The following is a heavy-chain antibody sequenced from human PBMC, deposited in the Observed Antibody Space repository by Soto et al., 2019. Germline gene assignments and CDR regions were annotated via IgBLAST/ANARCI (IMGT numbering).Heavy chain of an antibody. V-gene: IGHV3-30*18. CDR1: GFTFSSYG. J-gene: IGHJ6*02. CDR2: ISYDGSNK. D-gene: IGHD3-22*01. CDR3: AKDIVRLVTNGHYYDSSGYQRSLFNYYYYYGMDV. Sequence: GGSLRLSCAASGFTFSSYGMHWVRQAPGKGLEWVAVISYDGSNKYYADSVKGRFTISRDNSKNTLYLQMNSLRAEDTAVYYCAKDIVRLVTNGHYYDSSGYQRSLFNYYYYYGMDVWGQGTTVTVSS.